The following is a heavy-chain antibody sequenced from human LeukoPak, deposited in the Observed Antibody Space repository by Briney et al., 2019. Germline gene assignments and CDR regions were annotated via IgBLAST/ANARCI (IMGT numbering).Heavy chain of an antibody. CDR3: ARDPGRREKAFDI. Sequence: GGSLRLSCAASGFTFSTYTMNWVRQAPGKGLEWLLSINSSSTYIYSADSVKGRFTISRDNAKNSLYLQMNSLRAEDTAVYYCARDPGRREKAFDIWGQGTMVTVSS. CDR2: INSSSTYI. V-gene: IGHV3-21*01. D-gene: IGHD1-14*01. CDR1: GFTFSTYT. J-gene: IGHJ3*02.